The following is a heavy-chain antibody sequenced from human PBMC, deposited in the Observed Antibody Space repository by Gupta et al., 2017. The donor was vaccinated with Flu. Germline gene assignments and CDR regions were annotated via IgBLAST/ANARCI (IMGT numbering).Heavy chain of an antibody. D-gene: IGHD2-2*01. V-gene: IGHV4-4*02. CDR1: GDSISSNNW. Sequence: QVQLQESGPGLVKPSGTLSITCDVSGDSISSNNWWSWVRQSPGKGLEWIGEIFLTGSSNYNPSLRSRLTMSIDTSKTQCSLKLTSQTAADSAMYYFARSAIIVVPSAVPAWFDPCGRGTLVTVSS. CDR3: ARSAIIVVPSAVPAWFDP. CDR2: IFLTGSS. J-gene: IGHJ5*02.